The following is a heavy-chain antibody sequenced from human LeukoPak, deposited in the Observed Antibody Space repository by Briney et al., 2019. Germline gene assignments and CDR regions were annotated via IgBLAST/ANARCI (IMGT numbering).Heavy chain of an antibody. CDR3: AREGSYYPALDY. CDR2: INHSGST. J-gene: IGHJ4*02. CDR1: GGSFSGYY. D-gene: IGHD1-26*01. Sequence: SETLSLTCAVYGGSFSGYYRSWIRQPPGKGLEWIGEINHSGSTNYNPSLKSRVTMSVDTSKNQFSLKLSSVTAADTAVYYCAREGSYYPALDYWGQGTLVTVSS. V-gene: IGHV4-34*01.